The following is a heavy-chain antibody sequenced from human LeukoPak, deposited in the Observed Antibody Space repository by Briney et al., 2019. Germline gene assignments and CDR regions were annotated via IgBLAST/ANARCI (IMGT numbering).Heavy chain of an antibody. CDR2: IYYSGGT. Sequence: PSETLSLTCTVSGGSISSGGYYWSWIRQHPGKGLEWIGYIYYSGGTYYNPSLKSRVTISVDTSKNQFSLKLSSVTAADTAVYYCASLYYDFWSGYYRFDYWGQGTLVTVSS. CDR3: ASLYYDFWSGYYRFDY. J-gene: IGHJ4*02. D-gene: IGHD3-3*01. V-gene: IGHV4-31*03. CDR1: GGSISSGGYY.